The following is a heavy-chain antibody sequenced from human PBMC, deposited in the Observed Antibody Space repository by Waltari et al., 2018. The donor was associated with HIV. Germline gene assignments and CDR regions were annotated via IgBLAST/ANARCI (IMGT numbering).Heavy chain of an antibody. CDR3: AKDHGGYWRRDDIYFDV. CDR2: ISYNSGSS. CDR1: GIAIDDYA. Sequence: EVQLVDSGGGLVQPGSSLRLSCAGSGIAIDDYAMHWVRQRPGKGRGWVSAISYNSGSSAYADSVRSRFTVSRDNSKNSVYLQMDSLRPEDTAFYFCAKDHGGYWRRDDIYFDVWGRGTKVTVSS. J-gene: IGHJ3*01. D-gene: IGHD3-22*01. V-gene: IGHV3-9*01.